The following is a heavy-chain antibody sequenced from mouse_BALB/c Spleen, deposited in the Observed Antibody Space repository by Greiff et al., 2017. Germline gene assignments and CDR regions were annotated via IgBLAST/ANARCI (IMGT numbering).Heavy chain of an antibody. CDR1: GYTFSSYW. CDR2: ILPGSGST. J-gene: IGHJ4*01. CDR3: ARVRYGDYYAMDY. V-gene: IGHV1-9*01. D-gene: IGHD2-14*01. Sequence: VQLQESGAELMKPGASVKISCKATGYTFSSYWIEWVKQRPGHGLEWIGEILPGSGSTNYNEKFKGKATFTADTSSNTAYMQLSSLTSEDSAVYYCARVRYGDYYAMDYWGQGTSVTVSS.